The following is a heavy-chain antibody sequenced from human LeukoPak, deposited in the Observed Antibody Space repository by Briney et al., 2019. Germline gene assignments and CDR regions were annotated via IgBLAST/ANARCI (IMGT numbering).Heavy chain of an antibody. D-gene: IGHD2/OR15-2a*01. J-gene: IGHJ4*02. V-gene: IGHV4-31*03. CDR3: ASNRDSSTYPFDY. CDR2: IYYTGGT. CDR1: GDSITGGGYY. Sequence: SETLSLTCTVSGDSITGGGYYWSWIRQLPGKGLEWIGSIYYTGGTYYTPSLKSRVTISLDTSLSQFSLKLCSVTAADTAVYYCASNRDSSTYPFDYWGQGTLVTVSS.